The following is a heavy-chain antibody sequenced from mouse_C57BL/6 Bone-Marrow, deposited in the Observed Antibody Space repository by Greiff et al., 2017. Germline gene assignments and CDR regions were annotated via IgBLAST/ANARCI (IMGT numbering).Heavy chain of an antibody. V-gene: IGHV5-6*01. CDR1: GFTFSSYG. J-gene: IGHJ3*01. CDR2: ISSGGSYT. D-gene: IGHD2-10*02. Sequence: EVQGVESGGDLVKPGGSLKLSCAASGFTFSSYGMSWVRQTPGKRLEWVALISSGGSYTYYPDSVKGRFTISRDNAKNTLYLQMSSLKSEDTAMYYCARHPRTGFAYWGQGTLVTVSA. CDR3: ARHPRTGFAY.